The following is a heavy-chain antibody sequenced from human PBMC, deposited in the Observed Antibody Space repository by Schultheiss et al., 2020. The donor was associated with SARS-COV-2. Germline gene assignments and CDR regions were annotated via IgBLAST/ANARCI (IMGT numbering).Heavy chain of an antibody. CDR1: GFTFSSYA. J-gene: IGHJ6*02. CDR2: IYSGGST. CDR3: ARERGYCSSTSCYPSPNYYYYGMDV. D-gene: IGHD2-2*01. Sequence: GGSLRLSCAASGFTFSSYAMSWVRQAPGKGLEWVSVIYSGGSTYYADSVKGRFTISRDNSKNTLYLQMNSLRAEDTAVYYCARERGYCSSTSCYPSPNYYYYGMDVWGQGTTVTVSS. V-gene: IGHV3-66*01.